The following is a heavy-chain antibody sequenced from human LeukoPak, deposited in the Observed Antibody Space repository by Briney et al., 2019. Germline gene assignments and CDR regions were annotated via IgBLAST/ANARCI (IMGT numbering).Heavy chain of an antibody. V-gene: IGHV3-23*01. CDR3: AKEGMSRGFLETFLGS. J-gene: IGHJ5*02. CDR1: GFTFSSYA. D-gene: IGHD3-3*01. CDR2: ISGSGGST. Sequence: GGSLRLSCAASGFTFSSYAMSWVRQAPGKGLEWVSAISGSGGSTYYADSVKGRFTISRDNSKNTLYLQMNSLRAEDTAVYYCAKEGMSRGFLETFLGSWGQGTLVTVSS.